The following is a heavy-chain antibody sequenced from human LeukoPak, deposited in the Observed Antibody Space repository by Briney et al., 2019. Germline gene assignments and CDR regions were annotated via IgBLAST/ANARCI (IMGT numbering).Heavy chain of an antibody. CDR3: AKASSSWYEFDY. V-gene: IGHV3-9*01. CDR2: ISWNSGSI. CDR1: GFTFDDYA. J-gene: IGHJ4*02. Sequence: GGSVRLSCAASGFTFDDYAMHWVRQAPGKGLEWVSGISWNSGSIGYADSVKGRFTISRDNAKNSLYLQMNSLRAEDTALYYCAKASSSWYEFDYWGQGTLVTVSS. D-gene: IGHD6-13*01.